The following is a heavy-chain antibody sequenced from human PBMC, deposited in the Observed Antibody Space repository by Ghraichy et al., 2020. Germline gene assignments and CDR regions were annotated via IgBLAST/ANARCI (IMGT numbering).Heavy chain of an antibody. J-gene: IGHJ5*02. CDR3: ARRSYYETSGYNGDWFDP. CDR1: GYTFTGYY. V-gene: IGHV1-2*02. D-gene: IGHD3-22*01. Sequence: ASVKVSCQTSGYTFTGYYMNWVRQAPGQGLEWMGWINPKSGVTIYAQKFLGRVTMTRDTSTSTAYMELSSLRSDDTAVYYCARRSYYETSGYNGDWFDPWGQGTLVTVSS. CDR2: INPKSGVT.